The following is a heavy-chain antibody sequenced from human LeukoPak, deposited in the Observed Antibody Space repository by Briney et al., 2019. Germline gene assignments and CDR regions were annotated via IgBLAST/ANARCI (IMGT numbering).Heavy chain of an antibody. CDR2: IYTSGST. V-gene: IGHV4-4*07. CDR1: GGSISSYY. CDR3: ASVYYDILTGFPGPEYFQH. J-gene: IGHJ1*01. D-gene: IGHD3-9*01. Sequence: SETLSLTCTVSGGSISSYYWSWIRQPAGKGLEWIWRIYTSGSTNYNPSLKSRVTMSVDTSKNQFSLKLSSVTAADTAVYYCASVYYDILTGFPGPEYFQHWGQGTLVTVSS.